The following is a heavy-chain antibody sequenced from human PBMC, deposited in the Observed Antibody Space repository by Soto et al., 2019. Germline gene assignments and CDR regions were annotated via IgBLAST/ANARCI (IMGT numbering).Heavy chain of an antibody. CDR3: ARQVRGDYVNAFDI. CDR2: IYYSGST. Sequence: PSETLSLTCTVSGGSISSYYWSWIRQPPGKGLEWTGYIYYSGSTNYNPSLKSRVTISVDTSKNQFSLKLSSVTAADTAVYYCARQVRGDYVNAFDIWGQGTMVTVSS. J-gene: IGHJ3*02. CDR1: GGSISSYY. D-gene: IGHD4-17*01. V-gene: IGHV4-59*08.